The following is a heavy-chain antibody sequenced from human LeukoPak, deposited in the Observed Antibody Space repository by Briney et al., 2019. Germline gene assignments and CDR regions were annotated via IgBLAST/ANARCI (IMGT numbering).Heavy chain of an antibody. J-gene: IGHJ4*02. V-gene: IGHV3-30*03. CDR3: ARAFRETRGLAVAGRRGY. CDR2: ISYDGSNK. CDR1: GFTFSSYG. D-gene: IGHD6-19*01. Sequence: GGSLRLSCAASGFTFSSYGMHWVRQAPGKGLEWVAVISYDGSNKYYADSVKGRFTISRDNSKNTLYLQMNSLRAEDTAVYYCARAFRETRGLAVAGRRGYWGQGTLVTVSS.